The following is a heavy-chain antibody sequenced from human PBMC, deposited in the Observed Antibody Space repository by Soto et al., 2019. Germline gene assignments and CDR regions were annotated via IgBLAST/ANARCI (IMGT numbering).Heavy chain of an antibody. D-gene: IGHD3-10*01. CDR1: GYSFISYW. J-gene: IGHJ6*02. CDR2: FYPGDSTS. CDR3: ASSGFAPDYYYYGMDV. V-gene: IGHV5-51*01. Sequence: PGESLKISCKTSGYSFISYWVAWVRQLPGKGLEWMGTFYPGDSTSTYSPSFQGQVTISVDKSISTAYLQLSSLKASDTAMYYCASSGFAPDYYYYGMDVWGQGTTVTVSS.